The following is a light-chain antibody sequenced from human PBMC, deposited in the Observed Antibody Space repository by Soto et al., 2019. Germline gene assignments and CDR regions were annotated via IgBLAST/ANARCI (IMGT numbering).Light chain of an antibody. Sequence: LTQSPSASGTPGQRVTISCSGSSSNIGSNTVSWYQQLPGTAPKLLIYSNNQRPSGVPDRFSGSKSGTSASLAIGGLQSEDEGDYYCATWDDSLNGHVFGTGTKVTVL. V-gene: IGLV1-44*01. CDR2: SNN. CDR1: SSNIGSNT. CDR3: ATWDDSLNGHV. J-gene: IGLJ1*01.